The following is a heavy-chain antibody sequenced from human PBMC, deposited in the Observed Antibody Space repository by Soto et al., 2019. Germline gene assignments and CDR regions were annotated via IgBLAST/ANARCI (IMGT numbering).Heavy chain of an antibody. Sequence: QVQLQESGPGLVKPSQTLSLTCTVSGGSISSGGYYWSWIRQHPGKGLEWIGYIYYSGSTYYNPSLNSRVTISVDTSKNQFSLKLSSVTAADTAVYYCARTSSSWATDFDYWGQGTLVTVSS. J-gene: IGHJ4*02. CDR3: ARTSSSWATDFDY. V-gene: IGHV4-31*03. D-gene: IGHD6-13*01. CDR2: IYYSGST. CDR1: GGSISSGGYY.